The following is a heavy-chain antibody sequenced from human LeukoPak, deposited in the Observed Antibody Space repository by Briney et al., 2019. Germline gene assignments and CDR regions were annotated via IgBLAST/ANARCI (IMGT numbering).Heavy chain of an antibody. CDR2: ISGSGSRT. CDR3: AKAGGATYYYSYHMDV. J-gene: IGHJ6*03. CDR1: RFTFINYA. V-gene: IGHV3-23*01. D-gene: IGHD1-26*01. Sequence: EGSLRLSCAASRFTFINYAMSWVRQAPGKGLEWVSAISGSGSRTYYADSVKGRFTISRDNSNNTLYLQMNSLRVEDTAVYYCAKAGGATYYYSYHMDVWGKATTVTVSS.